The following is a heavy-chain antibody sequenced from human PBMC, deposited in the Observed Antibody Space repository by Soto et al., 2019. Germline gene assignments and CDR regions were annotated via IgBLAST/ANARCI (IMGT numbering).Heavy chain of an antibody. CDR1: GFSLTTGGVG. J-gene: IGHJ6*02. Sequence: QITLKESGPPLVKPTQTLTLTCTFSGFSLTTGGVGVGWFRQPPGKALEWLADLYWNTEKNHSPSLRGRLIIAKDTSRDQVFLTVTNVDPTDTATYYYAHRLTGHGMAVWGQGTTVTVSS. V-gene: IGHV2-5*01. CDR3: AHRLTGHGMAV. D-gene: IGHD3-16*01. CDR2: LYWNTEK.